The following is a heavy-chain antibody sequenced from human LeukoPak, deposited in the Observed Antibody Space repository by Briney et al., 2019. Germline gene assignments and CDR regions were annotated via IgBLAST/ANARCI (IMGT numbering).Heavy chain of an antibody. CDR3: ARVGIAAADY. D-gene: IGHD6-13*01. Sequence: GGSLRLSCAASGFTFDDYAMHWVRQAPGKGLEWVSGISWNSGSIGYADSVKGRFTISRDNAKNSLYLQMNSLRAEDTAVYYCARVGIAAADYWGQGTLVTVSS. CDR2: ISWNSGSI. J-gene: IGHJ4*02. V-gene: IGHV3-9*01. CDR1: GFTFDDYA.